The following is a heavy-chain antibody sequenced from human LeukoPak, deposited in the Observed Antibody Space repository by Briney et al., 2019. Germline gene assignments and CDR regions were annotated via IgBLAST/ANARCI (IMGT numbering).Heavy chain of an antibody. Sequence: PGGSLRLSCAASGFIFSSYEFNWVRQAPGKGLEWVSYISSSGRTIFYADSVKGRFTISRDNAKNSLYLQMNSLRAEDTAVYHCARGDGYCSSTSCYAGPSYGLDVWGQGTTVTVSS. CDR1: GFIFSSYE. CDR2: ISSSGRTI. CDR3: ARGDGYCSSTSCYAGPSYGLDV. V-gene: IGHV3-48*03. D-gene: IGHD2-2*03. J-gene: IGHJ6*02.